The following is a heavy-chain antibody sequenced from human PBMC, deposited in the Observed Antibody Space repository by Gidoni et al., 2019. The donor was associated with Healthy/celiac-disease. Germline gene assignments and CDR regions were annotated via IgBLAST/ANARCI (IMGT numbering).Heavy chain of an antibody. V-gene: IGHV4-38-2*01. D-gene: IGHD3-10*01. CDR2: IYHSGST. J-gene: IGHJ4*02. CDR3: ARVVWFRELSDY. Sequence: QVQLQESGPGLVKPSETLSLTCAVSGYSISSGYYWGWIRQPPGKGLEWIGSIYHSGSTYYNPSLKSRVTISVDTSKNQFSLKLSSVTAADTAVYYCARVVWFRELSDYWGQGTLVTVSS. CDR1: GYSISSGYY.